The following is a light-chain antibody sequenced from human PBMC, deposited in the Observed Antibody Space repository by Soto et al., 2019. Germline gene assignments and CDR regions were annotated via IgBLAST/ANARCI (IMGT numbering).Light chain of an antibody. CDR2: KAS. Sequence: DIQMTQSPSTLSGSVGDRVTITCRAIQTISSWLAWYQQKPGKAPKLLIYKASTLKSGVPSRFSGSGSGTDFTLTISSLEPEDFAVYYCQQRSNWPPKITFGQGTRLENK. J-gene: IGKJ5*01. V-gene: IGKV1-5*03. CDR3: QQRSNWPPKIT. CDR1: QTISSW.